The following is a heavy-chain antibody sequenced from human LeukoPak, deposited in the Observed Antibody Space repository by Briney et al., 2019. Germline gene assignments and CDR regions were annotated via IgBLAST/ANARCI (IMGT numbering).Heavy chain of an antibody. CDR1: GFTFSSYG. D-gene: IGHD1-26*01. CDR2: IRYDGSDK. Sequence: GGSLRLSCAASGFTFSSYGMYWVRQAPGKGLEWVAFIRYDGSDKYYADSVKGRFTISRDNSKNTLYLQMNSLRTEDTAVYYCAKDPQPTPQLLDYWGQGTLVTVSS. CDR3: AKDPQPTPQLLDY. J-gene: IGHJ4*02. V-gene: IGHV3-30*02.